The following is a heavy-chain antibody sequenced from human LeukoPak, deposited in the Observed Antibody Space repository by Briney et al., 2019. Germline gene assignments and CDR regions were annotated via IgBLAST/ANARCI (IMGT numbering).Heavy chain of an antibody. V-gene: IGHV4-39*07. D-gene: IGHD2-15*01. CDR3: ARRMRAIGYFDY. CDR2: IYYSGST. J-gene: IGHJ4*02. CDR1: GGSISSDSYY. Sequence: SETLSLTCTVSGGSISSDSYYWGWIRQPPGKGLEWIGSIYYSGSTYYNPSLKSRVTISVDTSKNQFSLKLSSVTAADTAVYYCARRMRAIGYFDYWGQGTLVTVSS.